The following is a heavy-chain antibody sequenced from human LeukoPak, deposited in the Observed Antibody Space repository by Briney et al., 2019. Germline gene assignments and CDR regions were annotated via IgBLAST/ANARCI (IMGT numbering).Heavy chain of an antibody. CDR3: AKGNYDFWSGHPGLSYFDY. V-gene: IGHV3-23*01. Sequence: GGSLRLSCAASGFTFSSYAMSWVGRAPGKGLEWVSAISGSGVATYYADSVKGRFTISRDNSKNTLYLQMNSLRAGDTAVYYCAKGNYDFWSGHPGLSYFDYWGQGTLVTVSS. CDR2: ISGSGVAT. D-gene: IGHD3-3*01. J-gene: IGHJ4*02. CDR1: GFTFSSYA.